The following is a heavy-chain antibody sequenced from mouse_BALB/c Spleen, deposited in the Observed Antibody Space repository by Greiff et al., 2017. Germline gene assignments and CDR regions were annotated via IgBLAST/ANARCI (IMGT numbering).Heavy chain of an antibody. D-gene: IGHD1-1*02. CDR1: GFTFSSYA. CDR2: ISSGGSYT. CDR3: ARVDYGNYFDY. J-gene: IGHJ2*01. V-gene: IGHV5-9-4*01. Sequence: EVKVEESGGGLVKPGGSLKLSCAASGFTFSSYAMSWVRQSPEKRLEWVAEISSGGSYTYYPDTVTGRFTISRDNAKNTLYLEMSSLRSEDTAMYYCARVDYGNYFDYWGQGTTLTVSS.